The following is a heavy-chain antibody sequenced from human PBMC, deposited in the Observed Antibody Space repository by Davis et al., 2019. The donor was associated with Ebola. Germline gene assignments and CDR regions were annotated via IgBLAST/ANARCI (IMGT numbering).Heavy chain of an antibody. D-gene: IGHD2-15*01. Sequence: MPSETLSLTCAVYGGSFSGYYWSWIRQPPGKGLEWIGEINHSGSTNYNPSLKSRVTISVDTSKNQFSLKLSSVTAADTAVYYCAMPGGYCSGGSCRYYYGMDVWGQGTTVTVSS. CDR3: AMPGGYCSGGSCRYYYGMDV. CDR1: GGSFSGYY. CDR2: INHSGST. V-gene: IGHV4-34*01. J-gene: IGHJ6*02.